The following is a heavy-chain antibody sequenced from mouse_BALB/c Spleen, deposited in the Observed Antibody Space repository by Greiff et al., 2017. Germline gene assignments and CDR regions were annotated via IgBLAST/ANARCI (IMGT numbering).Heavy chain of an antibody. CDR3: TTYGQAWFAY. CDR2: IDPENGDT. V-gene: IGHV14-4*02. J-gene: IGHJ3*01. CDR1: GFNIKDYY. D-gene: IGHD1-1*02. Sequence: EVQLQQSGAELVRSGASVKLSCTASGFNIKDYYMHWVKQRPEQGLEWIGWIDPENGDTEYAPKFQGKATMTADTSSNTAYLQLSSLTSEDTAVYYCTTYGQAWFAYWGQGTLVTVSA.